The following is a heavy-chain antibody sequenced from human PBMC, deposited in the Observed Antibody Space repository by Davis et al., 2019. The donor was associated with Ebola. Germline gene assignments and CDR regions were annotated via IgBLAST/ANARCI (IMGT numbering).Heavy chain of an antibody. CDR3: AREGGNYYREYYFDY. CDR1: GGTFSSYG. D-gene: IGHD1-26*01. Sequence: SVKVSCKASGGTFSSYGISWVRQAPGQGLEWMGGIIPSIGSANYAQKFQGRVTITADESTSTAYMELSSLRSEDTAVYDCAREGGNYYREYYFDYWGQGTLVTVSS. CDR2: IIPSIGSA. J-gene: IGHJ4*02. V-gene: IGHV1-69*13.